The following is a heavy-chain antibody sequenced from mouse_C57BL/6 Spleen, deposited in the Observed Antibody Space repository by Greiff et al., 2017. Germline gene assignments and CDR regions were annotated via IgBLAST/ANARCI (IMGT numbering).Heavy chain of an antibody. CDR1: GYTFTDYY. V-gene: IGHV1-19*01. D-gene: IGHD1-1*01. CDR3: ARGSATTGDY. Sequence: EVQLQQSGPVLVKPGASVKMSCKASGYTFTDYYMNWVKQSHGKSLEWIGVINPYNGGTSYNQKFKGKATLTVDKSSSTAYMELNSLTSEDSAVYYCARGSATTGDYWGQGTTLTVSS. J-gene: IGHJ2*01. CDR2: INPYNGGT.